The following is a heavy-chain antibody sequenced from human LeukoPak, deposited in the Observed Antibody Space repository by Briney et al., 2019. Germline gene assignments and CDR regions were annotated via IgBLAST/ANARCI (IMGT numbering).Heavy chain of an antibody. CDR3: ARDTGYFDY. D-gene: IGHD3-10*01. CDR1: GFIFSRYW. J-gene: IGHJ4*02. CDR2: IKEDGSEK. V-gene: IGHV3-7*01. Sequence: GGSLRLSCAASGFIFSRYWMSWVRQAPGRGLEWVANIKEDGSEKAYVDSVKGRFTISRGNAKNALYLQMNSLRVEDTAVYYCARDTGYFDYWGQGTLVTVSS.